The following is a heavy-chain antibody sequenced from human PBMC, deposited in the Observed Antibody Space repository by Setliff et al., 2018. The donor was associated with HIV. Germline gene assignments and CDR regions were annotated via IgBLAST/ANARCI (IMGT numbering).Heavy chain of an antibody. V-gene: IGHV4-34*01. D-gene: IGHD6-19*01. CDR3: AAFDSGRDV. CDR2: VTHSGTT. J-gene: IGHJ4*02. Sequence: SETLSLTCAVYGGSFSGFYWTFIRQSPGKGLEWIGEVTHSGTTTYDPSLKSRITISVDTSKNQFPLKLTSVTAADMGVYYCAAFDSGRDVWGQGTLVTVSS. CDR1: GGSFSGFY.